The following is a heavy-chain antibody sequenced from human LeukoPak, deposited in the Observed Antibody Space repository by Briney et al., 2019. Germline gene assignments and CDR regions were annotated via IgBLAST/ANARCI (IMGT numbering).Heavy chain of an antibody. CDR2: ISAYNGNT. Sequence: GASVKVCCKASGYTFTSYGISWVRQAPGQGLEWMGWISAYNGNTNYAQKLQGRVTMTTDTSTSTAYMELRSLRSDDTAVYYCARDRGYYDYIWGSYRSPKSPGYFDYWGQGTLVTVSS. CDR1: GYTFTSYG. CDR3: ARDRGYYDYIWGSYRSPKSPGYFDY. V-gene: IGHV1-18*01. D-gene: IGHD3-16*02. J-gene: IGHJ4*02.